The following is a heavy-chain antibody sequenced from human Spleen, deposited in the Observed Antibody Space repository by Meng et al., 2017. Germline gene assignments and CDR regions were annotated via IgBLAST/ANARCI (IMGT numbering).Heavy chain of an antibody. J-gene: IGHJ4*02. D-gene: IGHD3-16*01. Sequence: QVQLQESGPGLVKPSQTLSLTCTVSGASISSGDYFWIWIRQPPGKGLEWIGYISYSGGTYSNPSLRSRLTISRDTSKNQISLELNSVTPEDTAVYYCARQEGAFDYWGQGTLVTVSS. CDR1: GASISSGDYF. CDR2: ISYSGGT. V-gene: IGHV4-30-4*01. CDR3: ARQEGAFDY.